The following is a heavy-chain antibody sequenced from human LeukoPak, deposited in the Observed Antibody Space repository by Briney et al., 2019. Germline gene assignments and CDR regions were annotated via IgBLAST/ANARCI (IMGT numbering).Heavy chain of an antibody. V-gene: IGHV4-30-4*08. D-gene: IGHD1-26*01. Sequence: SQTLSLTCTVSGGSISSGDYYWSWIRQPPGKGLEWIGYTYYSGGTYYKPSLKSRVTISVDTSKNQFSLKLSSVTAADTAVYYCARSIVGATGDYWGQGTLVTVPS. CDR1: GGSISSGDYY. CDR3: ARSIVGATGDY. J-gene: IGHJ4*02. CDR2: TYYSGGT.